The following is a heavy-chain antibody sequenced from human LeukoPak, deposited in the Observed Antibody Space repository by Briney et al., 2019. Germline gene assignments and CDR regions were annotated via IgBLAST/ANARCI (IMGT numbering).Heavy chain of an antibody. CDR1: GYTFTGYY. J-gene: IGHJ4*02. CDR3: ARYDSSGYYSFDY. CDR2: INPNSGGT. V-gene: IGHV1-2*02. Sequence: ASVKVSCKASGYTFTGYYIHWVRQAPGQGLEWMGWINPNSGGTNYAQKFQGRVTMTRDTSISTAYMELSRLRFDDTAVYYCARYDSSGYYSFDYWGQGTLVTVSS. D-gene: IGHD3-22*01.